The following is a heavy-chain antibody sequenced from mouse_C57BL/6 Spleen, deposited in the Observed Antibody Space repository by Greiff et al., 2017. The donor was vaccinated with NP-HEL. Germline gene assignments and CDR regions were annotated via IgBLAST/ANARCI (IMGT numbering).Heavy chain of an antibody. Sequence: VQLQESGAELARPGASVKMSCKASGYTFTSYTMHWVKQRPGQGLEWIGYINPSSGYTKYNQKFKDKATLTADKSSSTAYMQLSSLTSEDSAVYYCARSPLITTVVAGDFDYWGQGTTLTVSS. V-gene: IGHV1-4*01. CDR1: GYTFTSYT. J-gene: IGHJ2*01. D-gene: IGHD1-1*01. CDR3: ARSPLITTVVAGDFDY. CDR2: INPSSGYT.